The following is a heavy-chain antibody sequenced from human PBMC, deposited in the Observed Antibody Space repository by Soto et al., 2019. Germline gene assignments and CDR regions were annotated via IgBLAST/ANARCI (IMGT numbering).Heavy chain of an antibody. CDR1: GGSISSSYYY. D-gene: IGHD6-25*01. J-gene: IGHJ5*02. Sequence: SETLSLTCTVSGGSISSSYYYWGWIRQPPGKGLEWIGSIYYSGNSRTTYYNPSLRSRVTISVATSRNHFSLRLSSVAAADTAVYYCAGRGYGAAGWFDPWGQGNLVTVSS. V-gene: IGHV4-39*02. CDR2: IYYSGNSRTT. CDR3: AGRGYGAAGWFDP.